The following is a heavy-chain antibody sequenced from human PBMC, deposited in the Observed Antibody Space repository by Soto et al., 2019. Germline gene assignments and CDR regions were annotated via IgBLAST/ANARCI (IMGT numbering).Heavy chain of an antibody. CDR1: RFIFSSYG. J-gene: IGHJ4*02. V-gene: IGHV3-23*01. CDR2: ISGRGGST. CDR3: AKSPVEYGTFDY. D-gene: IGHD4-17*01. Sequence: EVQVLESGGGLIQPGGTLRLSYTASRFIFSSYGMSWVRQAPGKGLEWVSGISGRGGSTWYADSEKGRFTISRDNSKKTLYLQMSSLRVEDTAVYYCAKSPVEYGTFDYWGQGTLVTVSS.